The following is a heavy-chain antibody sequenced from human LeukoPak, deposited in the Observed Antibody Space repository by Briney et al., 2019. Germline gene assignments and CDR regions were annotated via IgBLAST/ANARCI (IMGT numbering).Heavy chain of an antibody. CDR3: ARRKEQHYGSFDY. V-gene: IGHV4-34*01. J-gene: IGHJ4*02. Sequence: PSETLSLTCAVYGGSSSGYYWSWIRQPPGKGLEWIGEINHSGSTNYNPSLKSRVTISVDTSKYQFSLKLSSLTAADTAVYYCARRKEQHYGSFDYWAQGTLVTVSS. CDR2: INHSGST. D-gene: IGHD4-17*01. CDR1: GGSSSGYY.